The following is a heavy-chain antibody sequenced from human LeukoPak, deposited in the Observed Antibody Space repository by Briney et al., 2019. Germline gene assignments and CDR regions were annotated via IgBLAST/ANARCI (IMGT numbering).Heavy chain of an antibody. CDR1: GFTFSSYV. CDR2: IKQDGSEK. D-gene: IGHD6-13*01. J-gene: IGHJ4*02. V-gene: IGHV3-7*01. CDR3: SSWYRGTDY. Sequence: PGGSLRLSCAASGFTFSSYVMHWVRQAPGKGLEWVANIKQDGSEKYYVDSVKGRFTISRDNAKNSLYLQMNSLRAEDTAVYYCSSWYRGTDYWGQGTLVTVSS.